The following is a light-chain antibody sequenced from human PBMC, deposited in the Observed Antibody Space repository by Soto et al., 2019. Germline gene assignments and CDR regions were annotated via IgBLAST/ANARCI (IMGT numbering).Light chain of an antibody. CDR2: GAS. J-gene: IGKJ1*01. CDR1: QSVSSN. V-gene: IGKV3-15*01. Sequence: EIVMTQSPATLSVSPGERATLSCRASQSVSSNLAWYQQKPGQAPSLLMYGASTRATGIPARFSGSGSGTEFTLTISSLQSEDFAVYYCQQYNNWPPVTFGQGTKVDIK. CDR3: QQYNNWPPVT.